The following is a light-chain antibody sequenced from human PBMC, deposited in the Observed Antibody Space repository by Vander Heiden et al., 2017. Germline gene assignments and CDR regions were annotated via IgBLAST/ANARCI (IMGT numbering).Light chain of an antibody. V-gene: IGLV10-54*04. Sequence: QAGLTQPPSMSRALGQTATLTCTGNSNNVGNQGAGWLQQHQGHPPKVLSYRNNNRASGISERFSASRSGNTASLTISGIQREDEGDYYCSAWDSNISDYVFGPGTKVTVL. CDR1: SNNVGNQG. J-gene: IGLJ1*01. CDR2: RNN. CDR3: SAWDSNISDYV.